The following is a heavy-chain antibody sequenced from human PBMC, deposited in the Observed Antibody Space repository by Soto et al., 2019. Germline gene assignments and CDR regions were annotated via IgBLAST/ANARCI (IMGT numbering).Heavy chain of an antibody. Sequence: QVQLQQSGPGLVKTSQTLSLTCAISGDSVSSNDAVWNWIRQSPSRGLEWLGRTYYRSIWQTEYAVAVKARMSISPDASKNQFSLHLNSVTPEETGIYYCARLGGNSWLDHWGQGTLVIVSA. CDR1: GDSVSSNDAV. CDR3: ARLGGNSWLDH. V-gene: IGHV6-1*01. CDR2: TYYRSIWQT. J-gene: IGHJ5*02.